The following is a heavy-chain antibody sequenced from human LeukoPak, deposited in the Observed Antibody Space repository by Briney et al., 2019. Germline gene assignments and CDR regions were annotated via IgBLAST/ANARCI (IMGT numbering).Heavy chain of an antibody. CDR1: GYPFNSYD. CDR3: ARLVGCGSTNCYSPDNWFDP. D-gene: IGHD2-2*01. CDR2: INPNSGSS. Sequence: SVKVSCKASGYPFNSYDINWVRQATGHGLEWMGWINPNSGSSDSAQKFQGRVTMTADASISTAYMELNNLRSEDTAVYYCARLVGCGSTNCYSPDNWFDPWGQGTLVTVSS. J-gene: IGHJ5*02. V-gene: IGHV1-8*01.